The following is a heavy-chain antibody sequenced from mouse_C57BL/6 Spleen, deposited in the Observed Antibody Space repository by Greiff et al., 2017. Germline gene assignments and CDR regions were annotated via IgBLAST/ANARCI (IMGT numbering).Heavy chain of an antibody. D-gene: IGHD2-5*01. V-gene: IGHV1-55*01. CDR1: GYTFTSYW. Sequence: VQLQQPGAELVKPGASVKMSCKASGYTFTSYWITWVKQRPGQGLEWIGDIYPGSGSTNYNEKFKSKATLTVDTSSSTAYMQLSSLTSEDSAVYYCAREDYYSNYEGFFDYWGQGTTLTVSS. J-gene: IGHJ2*01. CDR3: AREDYYSNYEGFFDY. CDR2: IYPGSGST.